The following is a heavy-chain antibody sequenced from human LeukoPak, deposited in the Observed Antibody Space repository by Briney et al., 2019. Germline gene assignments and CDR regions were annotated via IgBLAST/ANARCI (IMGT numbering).Heavy chain of an antibody. J-gene: IGHJ4*02. D-gene: IGHD2-2*01. CDR1: GDSISSDGYY. CDR2: IYTSGST. Sequence: PSETLSLTCTVSGDSISSDGYYWSWIRQPAGKGLEWIGRIYTSGSTNYNPSLKSRVTVSLDTSKNQFSLKLSSVTAADTAIYYCARGYCSSGSCYHGDYWGQGTLVTVSS. CDR3: ARGYCSSGSCYHGDY. V-gene: IGHV4-61*02.